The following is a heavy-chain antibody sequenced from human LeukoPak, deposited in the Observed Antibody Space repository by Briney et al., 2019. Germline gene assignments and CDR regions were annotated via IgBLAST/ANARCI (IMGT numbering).Heavy chain of an antibody. D-gene: IGHD2-2*01. CDR2: INPNSGGT. V-gene: IGHV1-2*06. J-gene: IGHJ4*02. CDR3: AREYCTSTSCQFYYFDF. CDR1: GYTFTGYY. Sequence: ASATVSCKASGYTFTGYYLHWVRQAPGQGLEWMGRINPNSGGTNYAQKFQGRVTMTRDTSISTAYMELSRLSSDDTAVFYCAREYCTSTSCQFYYFDFWGQGTLVTVSS.